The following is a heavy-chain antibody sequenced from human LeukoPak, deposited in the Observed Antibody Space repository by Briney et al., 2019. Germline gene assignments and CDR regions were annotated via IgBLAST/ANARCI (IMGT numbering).Heavy chain of an antibody. Sequence: SETLSLTCAVYGGSFSDYYWTWVRQSPGKGLEWLGEINHSGSTNYNPSLKSRVTISVDTSKNQFSLKLSSVTAADTAVYYCARGLKGIAAAGWARPYYYYGMDVWGQRTTVTVSS. D-gene: IGHD6-13*01. CDR3: ARGLKGIAAAGWARPYYYYGMDV. V-gene: IGHV4-34*01. CDR2: INHSGST. J-gene: IGHJ6*02. CDR1: GGSFSDYY.